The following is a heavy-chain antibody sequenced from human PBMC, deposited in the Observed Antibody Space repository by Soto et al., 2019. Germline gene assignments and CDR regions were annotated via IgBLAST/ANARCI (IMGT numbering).Heavy chain of an antibody. CDR3: AKWNGYGDY. CDR2: VSGGSGVT. J-gene: IGHJ4*02. D-gene: IGHD1-1*01. V-gene: IGHV3-23*01. CDR1: GFSFSTYG. Sequence: EVQLLESGGGLVQPGGSLRLSCAVSGFSFSTYGVTWVRQAPGKGLEWVSGVSGGSGVTHYADSVKGRFTITGDNSKNTGYQHMNSMRVEDTAVYYGAKWNGYGDYWGQGTLVTVSS.